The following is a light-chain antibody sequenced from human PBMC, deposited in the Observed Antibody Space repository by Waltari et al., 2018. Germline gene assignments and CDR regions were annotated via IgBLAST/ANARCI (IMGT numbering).Light chain of an antibody. V-gene: IGLV2-14*03. CDR1: SSDIGSFNY. J-gene: IGLJ1*01. Sequence: QSALTQPASVSGSPGQSITISCNGTSSDIGSFNYVSWYQQYPGKAPKLIIFDVSNRPSGISDRFSGSKSGNTASLTISGLQAEDEADYICTSYTTTDTLYVFGTGTQVTVL. CDR2: DVS. CDR3: TSYTTTDTLYV.